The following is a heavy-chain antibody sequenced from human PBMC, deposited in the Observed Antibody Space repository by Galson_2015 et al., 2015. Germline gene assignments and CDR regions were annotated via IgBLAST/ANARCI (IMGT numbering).Heavy chain of an antibody. J-gene: IGHJ4*02. Sequence: SLRLSCATSGFTFSSYAMSWVRQAPGKGLEWVSGISGSSDRTYYADSVKGRFTVSRDNSKNTLYLQMNSLRAEDTAVYYCAKDSISGWYRQIDCWGQGTLVAASS. CDR2: ISGSSDRT. V-gene: IGHV3-23*01. CDR3: AKDSISGWYRQIDC. D-gene: IGHD6-19*01. CDR1: GFTFSSYA.